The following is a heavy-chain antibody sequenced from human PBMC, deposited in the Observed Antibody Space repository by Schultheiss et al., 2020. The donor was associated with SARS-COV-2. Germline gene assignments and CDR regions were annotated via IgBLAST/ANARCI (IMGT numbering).Heavy chain of an antibody. CDR3: ARRGTIHYYYYMDV. Sequence: SETLSLTCTVSGGSISSGGYYWSWIRQPPGKGLEWIGYFYHSGSTNYNPSLKSRVTISVDTSKNQFSLKLSSVTAADTAVYYCARRGTIHYYYYMDVWGKGTTVTVSS. D-gene: IGHD1-7*01. V-gene: IGHV4-61*08. CDR1: GGSISSGGYY. CDR2: FYHSGST. J-gene: IGHJ6*03.